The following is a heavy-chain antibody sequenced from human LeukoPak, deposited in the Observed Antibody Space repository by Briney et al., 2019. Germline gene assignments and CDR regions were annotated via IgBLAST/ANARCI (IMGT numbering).Heavy chain of an antibody. CDR2: IFHSGST. CDR3: ARDAAKAQLAYFDY. V-gene: IGHV4-4*02. J-gene: IGHJ4*02. CDR1: GGSISSNNW. D-gene: IGHD6-13*01. Sequence: PSGTLSLTCAVSGGSISSNNWWYWVRQPPGKGLEWIGEIFHSGSTNYNPSLKSRVTISVDTSKNQFSLKLSSVTAADTAVYCARDAAKAQLAYFDYWGQGTLVTVSS.